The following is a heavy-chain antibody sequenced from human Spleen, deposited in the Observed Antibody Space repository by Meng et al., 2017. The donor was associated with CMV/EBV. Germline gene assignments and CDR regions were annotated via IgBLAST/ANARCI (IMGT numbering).Heavy chain of an antibody. CDR2: IKSNTDGGTV. J-gene: IGHJ2*01. CDR1: GFSFTDAW. V-gene: IGHV3-15*01. D-gene: IGHD2/OR15-2a*01. Sequence: LSCAASGFSFTDAWMSWVRQAPGKRLEWVGRIKSNTDGGTVEYAAPVKGRFSISRDDSKNTLYLQINSLKTEDTAVYHCASHFGYFDLWGRGTLVTVSS. CDR3: ASHFGYFDL.